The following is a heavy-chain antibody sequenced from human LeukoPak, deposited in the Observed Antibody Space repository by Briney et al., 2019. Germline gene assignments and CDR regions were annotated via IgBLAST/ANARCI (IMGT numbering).Heavy chain of an antibody. V-gene: IGHV4-39*01. CDR2: IYYSGST. D-gene: IGHD3-3*01. Sequence: SETLSLTCSVSGGSISTTTYYWGWIRQPPGKGLEWIGTIYYSGSTYYNPSLKSRVTISVDTSKNQFILQLNSVTAADTAVYYCVRHDGRGGSTMGAFDSWGQGSLVTVSS. J-gene: IGHJ5*01. CDR1: GGSISTTTYY. CDR3: VRHDGRGGSTMGAFDS.